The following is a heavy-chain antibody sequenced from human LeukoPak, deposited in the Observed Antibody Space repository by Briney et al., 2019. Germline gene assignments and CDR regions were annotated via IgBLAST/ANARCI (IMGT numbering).Heavy chain of an antibody. Sequence: GGPLRLSCAAFGITFSNYWMSWVRLAPGKGLEWVANIKQDGSEKYYVDSVEGRFTISRDNAKNLLSLQMNSLRAEDTAVYHCARVFTVGSRSVFDFWGQGTLVTVSS. V-gene: IGHV3-7*01. CDR1: GITFSNYW. J-gene: IGHJ4*02. CDR3: ARVFTVGSRSVFDF. D-gene: IGHD1-26*01. CDR2: IKQDGSEK.